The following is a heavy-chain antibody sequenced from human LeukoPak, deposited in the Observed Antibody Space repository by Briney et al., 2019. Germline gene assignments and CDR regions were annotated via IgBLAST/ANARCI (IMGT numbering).Heavy chain of an antibody. CDR1: GFTFGDYA. CDR2: IRSKAYGGTT. J-gene: IGHJ4*02. CDR3: TRDHPYYYDNSGYPLDY. D-gene: IGHD3-22*01. V-gene: IGHV3-49*04. Sequence: GGSLRLSCAASGFTFGDYAVSWVRQAPGKGLEWIGFIRSKAYGGTTQYAASVKGRFTLSRDDSKSITYLQMNSLKTEDTVVYYCTRDHPYYYDNSGYPLDYWGQGTLVTVSS.